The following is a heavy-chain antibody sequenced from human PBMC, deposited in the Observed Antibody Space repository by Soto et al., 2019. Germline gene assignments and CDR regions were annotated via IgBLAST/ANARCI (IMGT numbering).Heavy chain of an antibody. V-gene: IGHV1-18*01. D-gene: IGHD2-8*01. CDR3: AREAGDGVFVYDAFDI. Sequence: QVQLVQSGAEVKKPGASVKVSCKASDYTFTSYDISWVRQAPGQGLEWMGWISAYNGNTNYAQKLQGRVTMTTDTSTRTAYMELRSLRSDDTAVYYCAREAGDGVFVYDAFDIWGQGTMVTVSS. J-gene: IGHJ3*02. CDR1: DYTFTSYD. CDR2: ISAYNGNT.